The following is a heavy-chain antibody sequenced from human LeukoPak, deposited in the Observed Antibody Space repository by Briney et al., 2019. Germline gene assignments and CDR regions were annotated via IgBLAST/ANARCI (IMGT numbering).Heavy chain of an antibody. D-gene: IGHD3-10*01. CDR3: ARTYYYGSGSYYYYYYYMDV. V-gene: IGHV4-59*01. J-gene: IGHJ6*03. CDR2: IYYSGST. CDR1: GGSISSYY. Sequence: ASETLSLTCTVSGGSISSYYWSWIRQPPGKGLEWIGYIYYSGSTNYNPSLKSRVTISVDTSKNQFSLKLSSVTAADTAVYYCARTYYYGSGSYYYYYYYMDVWGKGTTVTISS.